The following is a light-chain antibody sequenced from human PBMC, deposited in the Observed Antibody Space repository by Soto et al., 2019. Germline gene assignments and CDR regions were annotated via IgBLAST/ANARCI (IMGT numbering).Light chain of an antibody. J-gene: IGLJ3*02. CDR3: QTWGTGIWV. Sequence: QLVLTQSPSASASLGASVKLTCTLSRGHSSYAIAWHQQQPEKGPRYLMKLNSDGSHSKGDGIPDRFSGSSSGAERYLTISGLQSEDEADYFCQTWGTGIWVFGGGTKVTVL. CDR2: LNSDGSH. V-gene: IGLV4-69*01. CDR1: RGHSSYA.